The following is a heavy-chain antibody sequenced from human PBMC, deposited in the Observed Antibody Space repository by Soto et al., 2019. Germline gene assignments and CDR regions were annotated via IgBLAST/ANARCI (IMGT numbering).Heavy chain of an antibody. V-gene: IGHV4-30-2*01. CDR3: ARGSITMVRGAPPLHP. Sequence: PSLTGARSVGSVNRAGWSPTWIRQPPGKGLEWIGYIYHTGTTYYTMSLKSRVTISVDRSKNQFSLKLGSVTAADTAVYYCARGSITMVRGAPPLHPWRNRTLVPVSP. CDR1: VGSVNRAGWS. CDR2: IYHTGTT. D-gene: IGHD3-10*01. J-gene: IGHJ5*02.